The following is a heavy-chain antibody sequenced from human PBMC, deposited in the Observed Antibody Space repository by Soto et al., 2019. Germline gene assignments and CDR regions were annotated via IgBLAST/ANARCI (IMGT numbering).Heavy chain of an antibody. J-gene: IGHJ3*02. Sequence: GGSLRLSCAASGFTFSGYGMHWVRQAPGKGLEWVAAISNDGRTKYYADSVKGRFTISRDNSKGTLDLQMNSLRVEDTAIYYCARERRRSYDSSGYGAFDIWGQGTMVTVSS. CDR3: ARERRRSYDSSGYGAFDI. V-gene: IGHV3-30*03. CDR1: GFTFSGYG. CDR2: ISNDGRTK. D-gene: IGHD3-22*01.